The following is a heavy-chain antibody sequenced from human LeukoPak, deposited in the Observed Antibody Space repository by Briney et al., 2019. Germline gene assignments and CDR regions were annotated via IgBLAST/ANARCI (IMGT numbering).Heavy chain of an antibody. J-gene: IGHJ5*02. CDR1: GGSISSGSYY. CDR2: IYTSGST. CDR3: ARDLYNWFDP. Sequence: SSETLSLTCTVSGGSISSGSYYWSWIRQPAGRGLEWIGRIYTSGSTNYNPSLKSRVTISVDTSKNQFSLKLSSVTAADTAVYYCARDLYNWFDPWGQGTLVTVSS. V-gene: IGHV4-61*02.